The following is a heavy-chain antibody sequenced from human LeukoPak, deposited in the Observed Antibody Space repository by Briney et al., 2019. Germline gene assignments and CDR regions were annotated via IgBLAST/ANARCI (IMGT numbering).Heavy chain of an antibody. CDR3: ARAPVYDAFDI. CDR2: INHSGST. J-gene: IGHJ3*02. V-gene: IGHV4-34*01. Sequence: SETLSLTCAVYGGSFSGYYWSWIRQPPGKGLEWIGEINHSGSTNYNPSLKSRVTISVDTSKNQFSLKLSSVTAADTTVYYCARAPVYDAFDIWGQGTMVTVSS. D-gene: IGHD2-8*01. CDR1: GGSFSGYY.